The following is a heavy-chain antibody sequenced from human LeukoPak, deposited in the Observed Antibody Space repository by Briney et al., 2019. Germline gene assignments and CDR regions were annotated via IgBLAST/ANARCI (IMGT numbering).Heavy chain of an antibody. CDR2: ISPGGGTT. CDR1: GFAFGSEA. CDR3: AKSRSCSANWALQIFDN. Sequence: GGSLRLSCAVSGFAFGSEAMSWVRQSPARGLEWVASISPGGGTTYYADYVKGRFTISRDNSKNSLFVQMNSLRAEDTAVYFCAKSRSCSANWALQIFDNWGQGTPVTVSS. V-gene: IGHV3-23*01. D-gene: IGHD1-1*01. J-gene: IGHJ4*02.